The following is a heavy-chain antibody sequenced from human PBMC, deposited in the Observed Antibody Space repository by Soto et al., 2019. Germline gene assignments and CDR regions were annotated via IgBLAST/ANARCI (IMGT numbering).Heavy chain of an antibody. D-gene: IGHD2-2*02. CDR1: GGSFSGYY. CDR2: INHSGST. Sequence: SETLSLTCAVYGGSFSGYYWSWIRQPPGKGLEWIGEINHSGSTNYNPSLKSRVTISVDTSKNQFSLKLSSVTAADTAVYYCARAHLKCQLLYPLFDYWGQGTLVTVSS. V-gene: IGHV4-34*01. CDR3: ARAHLKCQLLYPLFDY. J-gene: IGHJ4*02.